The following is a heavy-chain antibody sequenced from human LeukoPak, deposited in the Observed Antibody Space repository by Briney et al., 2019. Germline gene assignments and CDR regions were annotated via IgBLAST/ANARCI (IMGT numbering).Heavy chain of an antibody. CDR1: GFTFSSYA. D-gene: IGHD3-22*01. CDR3: ARDFTTMIAAGGY. J-gene: IGHJ4*02. Sequence: GGSLRLSCAASGFTFSSYAMHWVRQAPGKGLEYVSAITSNGGSTYYANSVKGRFTISRDNSKNTLYLQMGSLRAEDMAVYYCARDFTTMIAAGGYCGQGALFSASS. V-gene: IGHV3-64*01. CDR2: ITSNGGST.